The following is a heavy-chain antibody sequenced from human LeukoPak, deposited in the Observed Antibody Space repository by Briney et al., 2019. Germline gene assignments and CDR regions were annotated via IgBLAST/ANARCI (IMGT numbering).Heavy chain of an antibody. J-gene: IGHJ4*02. CDR2: INAGNGNT. CDR3: ARAVAGTSKFDY. D-gene: IGHD6-19*01. Sequence: GASVNVSFKASGYTFTIYAMHWVRQAPGQRLEWMGWINAGNGNTKYSQKFQGRVTITRDTSASTAYMELSSLRSEDTAVYYCARAVAGTSKFDYWGQGTLVTVSS. V-gene: IGHV1-3*01. CDR1: GYTFTIYA.